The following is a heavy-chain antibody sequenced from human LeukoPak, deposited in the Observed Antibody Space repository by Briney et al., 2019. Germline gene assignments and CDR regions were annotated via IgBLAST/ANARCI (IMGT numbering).Heavy chain of an antibody. CDR2: ISSGSSYI. J-gene: IGHJ6*03. V-gene: IGHV3-21*01. CDR1: GFTFSSYS. CDR3: ARGTYMDV. Sequence: GGSLRLSCAASGFTFSSYSMNWVRQAPGKGLEWVSSISSGSSYIYYADSAKGRFTMSRDNAKNSLYLQMNSLRAEDTAVYYCARGTYMDVWGKGTTVTVSS.